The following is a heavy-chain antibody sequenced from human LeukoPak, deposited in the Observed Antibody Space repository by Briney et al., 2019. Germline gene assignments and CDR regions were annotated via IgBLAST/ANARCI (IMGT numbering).Heavy chain of an antibody. Sequence: GGSLRLSCAASGFTVSNNYMSWVRQAPGKGLEWVSAVYSGSSAYYADSVTGRFTISRDNSKNTLYLQMNSLRAEDTAVYYCARDPMRYCSSTSCYTGYFQHWGQGTLVTVSS. V-gene: IGHV3-53*05. J-gene: IGHJ1*01. D-gene: IGHD2-2*01. CDR3: ARDPMRYCSSTSCYTGYFQH. CDR2: VYSGSSA. CDR1: GFTVSNNY.